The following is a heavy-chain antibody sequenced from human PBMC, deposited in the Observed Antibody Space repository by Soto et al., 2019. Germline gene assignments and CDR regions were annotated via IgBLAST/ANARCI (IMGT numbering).Heavy chain of an antibody. CDR3: ARDPPALFGYSYGHLDY. Sequence: EASVKVSRKASGGTFSSYTISWVRQAPGQGLEWMGRIIPILGIANYAQKFQGRVTITADKSTSTAYMELSSLRSEDTAVYYCARDPPALFGYSYGHLDYWGQGTLVTVSS. D-gene: IGHD5-18*01. J-gene: IGHJ4*02. CDR2: IIPILGIA. CDR1: GGTFSSYT. V-gene: IGHV1-69*04.